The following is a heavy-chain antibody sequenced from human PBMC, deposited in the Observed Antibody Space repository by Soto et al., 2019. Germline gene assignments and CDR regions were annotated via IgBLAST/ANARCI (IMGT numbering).Heavy chain of an antibody. Sequence: EVQLVESGGGLVKPGGSLRLSCAASGFTFSSYSMIWVRQAPGKGLEWVSSITSSTSYIYYADSVKGRFTISRDNAKNSLYLQMNSLRAEDTAVYYCARFGSGYHLDYWCQGTLVTVSS. CDR3: ARFGSGYHLDY. CDR2: ITSSTSYI. D-gene: IGHD2-2*01. J-gene: IGHJ4*02. V-gene: IGHV3-21*01. CDR1: GFTFSSYS.